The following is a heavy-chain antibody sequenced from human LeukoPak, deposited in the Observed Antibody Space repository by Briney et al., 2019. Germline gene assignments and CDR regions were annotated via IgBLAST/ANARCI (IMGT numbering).Heavy chain of an antibody. Sequence: PGRSLRLSCEASGFTFSAYFMHWVRQAPGKGLEWVAVISSDGSHTFYVESVKGRFTISRDKSKNTLYLQMNSLRAEDTAVYFCARERQDTIVHSGAFDIWGQGTMVNVSS. J-gene: IGHJ3*02. CDR2: ISSDGSHT. V-gene: IGHV3-30-3*01. D-gene: IGHD3-10*01. CDR1: GFTFSAYF. CDR3: ARERQDTIVHSGAFDI.